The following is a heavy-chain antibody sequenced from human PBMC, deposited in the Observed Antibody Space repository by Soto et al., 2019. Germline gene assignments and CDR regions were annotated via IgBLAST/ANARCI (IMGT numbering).Heavy chain of an antibody. CDR2: ISANGQGI. CDR3: ARDVGGVGY. D-gene: IGHD2-8*02. V-gene: IGHV3-23*01. J-gene: IGHJ4*02. Sequence: GSLRLSCTASGFTFTYYAFSWVRQAPGKGLEWVSAISANGQGIYYADSVRGRFTISRDNSKNTVFLHMDSLRAEDTAVYYCARDVGGVGYWGQGTLVTVSS. CDR1: GFTFTYYA.